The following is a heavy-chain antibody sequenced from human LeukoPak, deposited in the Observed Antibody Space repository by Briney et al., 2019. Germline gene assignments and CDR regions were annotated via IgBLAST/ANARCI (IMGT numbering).Heavy chain of an antibody. Sequence: ASVKVSCKASGHTFTSYGISWVRQAPGQGLEWMGWISAYNGNTNYAQKLQGRVTMTTDTSTSTAYMELRSLRSDDTAVYYCARAYSAWYVFDHWGQGTLVTVSS. V-gene: IGHV1-18*01. CDR2: ISAYNGNT. J-gene: IGHJ4*02. CDR3: ARAYSAWYVFDH. CDR1: GHTFTSYG. D-gene: IGHD2-15*01.